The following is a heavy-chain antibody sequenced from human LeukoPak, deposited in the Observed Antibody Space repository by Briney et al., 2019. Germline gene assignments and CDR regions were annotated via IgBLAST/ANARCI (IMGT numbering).Heavy chain of an antibody. CDR2: IIPIFGTA. V-gene: IGHV1-69*01. J-gene: IGHJ4*02. CDR3: ARDPYSSSWQTFDY. D-gene: IGHD6-13*01. CDR1: GGTFSSYA. Sequence: GSPVKVSCKASGGTFSSYATSWVRQAPGQGLEWMGGIIPIFGTANYAQKFQGRVTITADESTSTAYMELSSLRSEDTAVYYCARDPYSSSWQTFDYWGQGTLVTVSS.